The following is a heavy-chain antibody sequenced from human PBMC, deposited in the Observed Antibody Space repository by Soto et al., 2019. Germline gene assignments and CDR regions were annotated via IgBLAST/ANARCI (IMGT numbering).Heavy chain of an antibody. D-gene: IGHD3-10*01. CDR1: GGSISSYY. V-gene: IGHV4-4*07. Sequence: PSETLSLTCTVAGGSISSYYCSWIRQPAGKGLEWIGRIYTSGSTNYNPSLKSRVTMSVDTSKNQFSLKLSSVTAADTAVYYCAREGYYYGSGSYSHYWGQGTLVTVSS. CDR3: AREGYYYGSGSYSHY. CDR2: IYTSGST. J-gene: IGHJ4*02.